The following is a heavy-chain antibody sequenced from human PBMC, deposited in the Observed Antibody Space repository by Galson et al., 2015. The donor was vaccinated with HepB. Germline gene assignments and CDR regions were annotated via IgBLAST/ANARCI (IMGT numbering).Heavy chain of an antibody. CDR2: IKQDGSEK. J-gene: IGHJ4*02. Sequence: SLRLSCAASGFTFSSYWMSWVRQAPGKGLEWVANIKQDGSEKYYVDSVKGRFTISRDNAKNSLYLQMNSLRAEDTAVYYCARDRAVQGVIITGLGYWGQGTLVTVSS. CDR1: GFTFSSYW. D-gene: IGHD3-10*01. V-gene: IGHV3-7*01. CDR3: ARDRAVQGVIITGLGY.